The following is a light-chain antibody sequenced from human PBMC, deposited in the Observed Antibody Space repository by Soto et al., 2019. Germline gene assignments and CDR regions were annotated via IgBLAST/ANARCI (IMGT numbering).Light chain of an antibody. V-gene: IGLV2-14*01. CDR3: SSYTSSSTLV. J-gene: IGLJ1*01. CDR1: SSDVGGYNY. CDR2: EVS. Sequence: QSALTQPASVSGSPGQSITISCTGTSSDVGGYNYVSWYQQHPGKAPKLMIYEVSNRPSGVSNRFSGSKSGNTASLTISGLQADYEADYYCSSYTSSSTLVFGTGTKVTVL.